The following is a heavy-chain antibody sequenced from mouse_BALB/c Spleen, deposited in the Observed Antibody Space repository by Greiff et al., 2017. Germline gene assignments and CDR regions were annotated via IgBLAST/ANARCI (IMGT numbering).Heavy chain of an antibody. CDR1: GYSITSDYA. CDR3: ARWRYYGYVRAMDY. CDR2: ISYSGST. V-gene: IGHV3-2*02. J-gene: IGHJ4*01. D-gene: IGHD1-2*01. Sequence: VQLQQSGPGLVKPSQSLSLTCTVTGYSITSDYAWNWIRQFPGNKLEWMGYISYSGSTSYNPSLKSRISITRDTSKNQFFLQLNSVTTEDTATYYCARWRYYGYVRAMDYWGQGTSVTVSS.